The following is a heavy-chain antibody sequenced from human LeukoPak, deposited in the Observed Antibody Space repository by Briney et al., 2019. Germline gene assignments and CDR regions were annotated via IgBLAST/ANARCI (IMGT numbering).Heavy chain of an antibody. J-gene: IGHJ5*02. CDR1: GFTFSNYA. CDR3: ARDLGCSTSSCRYNWFDP. Sequence: GGPLRLSCAASGFTFSNYAMTWVRQAPGGGLEGVAFISQSGGRSTDYADSVRGRFTISSDNSEDTLYLQMNSLRAEDTAVYHCARDLGCSTSSCRYNWFDPWGQGTLVTVSS. CDR2: ISQSGGRST. V-gene: IGHV3-23*01. D-gene: IGHD2-2*01.